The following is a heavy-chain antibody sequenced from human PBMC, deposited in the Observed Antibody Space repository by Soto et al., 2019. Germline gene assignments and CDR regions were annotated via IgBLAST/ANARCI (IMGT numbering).Heavy chain of an antibody. J-gene: IGHJ4*02. CDR2: ISSSSTTT. V-gene: IGHV3-48*01. Sequence: KGLEWVSYISSSSTTTYYADSVRGRFTIARDNAKNSLYLQMNSLRVEHTAVYYLAVGKFHYWGQAALITASS. CDR3: AVGKFHY.